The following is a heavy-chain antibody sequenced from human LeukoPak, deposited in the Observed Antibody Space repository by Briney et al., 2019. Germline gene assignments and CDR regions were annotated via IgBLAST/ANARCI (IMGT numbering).Heavy chain of an antibody. CDR2: ISSSTNTI. J-gene: IGHJ6*02. CDR1: GFTFSSYS. D-gene: IGHD2-2*02. CDR3: ARDVPAAIRNYYYYGMDV. Sequence: GGSLRLSCAASGFTFSSYSMNWVRQAPGKGLEWVSYISSSTNTIYYADSVKGRFTISRDNAKNSLYLQMNSLRAEDTAVYYCARDVPAAIRNYYYYGMDVWGQGTTVTVSS. V-gene: IGHV3-48*01.